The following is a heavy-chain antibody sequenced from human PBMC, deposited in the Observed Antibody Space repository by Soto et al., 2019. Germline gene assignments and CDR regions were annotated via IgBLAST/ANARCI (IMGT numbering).Heavy chain of an antibody. V-gene: IGHV4-59*01. CDR2: IYYSGST. J-gene: IGHJ4*02. CDR3: ARTPEWLAFDY. Sequence: SETLSLTCTVSGGSISSYYWSWIRQPPGKGLEWIGYIYYSGSTNYNPSLKSRVTISVDTPKNQFSLKLSSVTAADTAVYYCARTPEWLAFDYWGQGTLVTVSS. D-gene: IGHD6-19*01. CDR1: GGSISSYY.